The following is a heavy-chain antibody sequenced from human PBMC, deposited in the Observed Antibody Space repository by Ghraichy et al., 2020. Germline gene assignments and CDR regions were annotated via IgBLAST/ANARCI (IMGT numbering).Heavy chain of an antibody. CDR3: ARLACSSTNCYREPLHYYGMDV. Sequence: SQTLSLTCIVSGGSITNYYWHWIRQPPGKGLEWIGFIHYGGTTNYNPSLKSRVSISVDRSKNQFSLRLSSVAAADTAVYYCARLACSSTNCYREPLHYYGMDVWGQGTTVTVSS. V-gene: IGHV4-59*08. D-gene: IGHD2-2*01. CDR1: GGSITNYY. J-gene: IGHJ6*02. CDR2: IHYGGTT.